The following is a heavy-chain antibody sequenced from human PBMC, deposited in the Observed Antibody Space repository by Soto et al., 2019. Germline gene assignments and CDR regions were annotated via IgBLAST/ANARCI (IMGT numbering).Heavy chain of an antibody. D-gene: IGHD3-22*01. CDR3: ARDVEWHDSSGYYDY. Sequence: PSETLSLTCCVSGDSISIAYFCAFIRQPPGKGLEWIGSIYHSGTTYYNPSFNSRVSISVDTSKNQFSLKLSSVTAADTAVYYCARDVEWHDSSGYYDYWGQGTLVTVSS. CDR2: IYHSGTT. V-gene: IGHV4-38-2*02. CDR1: GDSISIAYF. J-gene: IGHJ4*02.